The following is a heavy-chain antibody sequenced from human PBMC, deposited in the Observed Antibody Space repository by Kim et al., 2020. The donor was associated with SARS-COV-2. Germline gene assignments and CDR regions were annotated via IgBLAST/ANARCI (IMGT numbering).Heavy chain of an antibody. J-gene: IGHJ6*02. CDR2: IWYDGSNK. Sequence: GGSLRLSCAASGFTFSSYAMHWVRQAPGKGLEWVAVIWYDGSNKYYADSVKGRFTISRDNSKNTLYLQMNSLRAEDTAVYYCAKDGGFGPDYYYYYGMDVWGQGTTVTVSS. CDR3: AKDGGFGPDYYYYYGMDV. V-gene: IGHV3-33*06. CDR1: GFTFSSYA. D-gene: IGHD3-10*01.